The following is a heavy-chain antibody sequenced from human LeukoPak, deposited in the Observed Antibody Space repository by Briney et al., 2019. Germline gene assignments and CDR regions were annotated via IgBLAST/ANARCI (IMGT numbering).Heavy chain of an antibody. J-gene: IGHJ4*02. CDR3: AKDLDYDSSGSFDY. CDR2: ISGSGGST. Sequence: GGSLRLPCAASGFTFSSYAMSWVRQAPGKGLEWVSAISGSGGSTYYADSVKGRFTISRDNSKNTLYLQMNSLRAEDTAVYYCAKDLDYDSSGSFDYWGQGTLVTVSS. D-gene: IGHD3-22*01. CDR1: GFTFSSYA. V-gene: IGHV3-23*01.